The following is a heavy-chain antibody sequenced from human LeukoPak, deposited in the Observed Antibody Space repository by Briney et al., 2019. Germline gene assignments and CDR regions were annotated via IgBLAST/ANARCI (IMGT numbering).Heavy chain of an antibody. Sequence: GGSLRLSCAASGFTFSSYSMNWVRQAPGKGLEWVSSISSSSSYIYYADSVKGRFTISRDNAKNSLYLQMNSLRAEDTAVYYCAKVEQSSSYYTGGSFDIWGQETMVTVSS. CDR2: ISSSSSYI. CDR1: GFTFSSYS. V-gene: IGHV3-21*01. CDR3: AKVEQSSSYYTGGSFDI. D-gene: IGHD6-13*01. J-gene: IGHJ3*02.